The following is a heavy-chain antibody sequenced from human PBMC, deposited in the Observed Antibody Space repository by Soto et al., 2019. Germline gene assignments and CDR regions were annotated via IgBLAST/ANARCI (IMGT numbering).Heavy chain of an antibody. CDR2: IIPIFGTA. CDR3: ARDPPKYSSSGHNWFDP. J-gene: IGHJ5*02. CDR1: GGTFSSYA. D-gene: IGHD6-13*01. V-gene: IGHV1-69*01. Sequence: QVQLVQSGAEVKKPGSSVKVSCKASGGTFSSYAISWVRQAPGQGLEWMGGIIPIFGTANYAQKFQGRVTITADESTSTADMELSSLRSEDTAVYYCARDPPKYSSSGHNWFDPWGQGTLVTVSS.